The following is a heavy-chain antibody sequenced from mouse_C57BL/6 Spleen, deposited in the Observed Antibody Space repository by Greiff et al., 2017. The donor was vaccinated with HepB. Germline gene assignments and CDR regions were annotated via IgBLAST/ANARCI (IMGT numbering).Heavy chain of an antibody. D-gene: IGHD1-1*01. CDR3: ARSAITTVEKGWYIDV. CDR1: GYTFTDYY. J-gene: IGHJ1*03. Sequence: EVQLQQSGPVLVKPGASVKMSCKASGYTFTDYYMNWVKQSHGKSLEWIGVINPYNGGTSYNQKFKGKATLTVDKSSSTAYMELNSLTSEDSAVYYCARSAITTVEKGWYIDVWGTGTTVTVSS. CDR2: INPYNGGT. V-gene: IGHV1-19*01.